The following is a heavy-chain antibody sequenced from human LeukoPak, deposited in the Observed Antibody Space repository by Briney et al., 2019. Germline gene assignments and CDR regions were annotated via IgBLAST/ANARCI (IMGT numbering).Heavy chain of an antibody. CDR2: ISAYNGNT. D-gene: IGHD6-13*01. J-gene: IGHJ5*02. V-gene: IGHV1-18*01. CDR3: ARGGKTGYSSSGRVDWFDP. CDR1: GGTFSSYA. Sequence: ASVKVSCKASGGTFSSYAISWVRQAPGQGLEWMGWISAYNGNTNYAQKLQGRVTMTTDTSTSTAYMELRSLRSDDTAVYYCARGGKTGYSSSGRVDWFDPWGQGTLVTVSS.